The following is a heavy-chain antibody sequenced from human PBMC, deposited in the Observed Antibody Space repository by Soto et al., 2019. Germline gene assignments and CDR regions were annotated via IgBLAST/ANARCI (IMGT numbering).Heavy chain of an antibody. Sequence: GASVKVSCKASGYTFTSYGISWVRQAPGQGLEWMGWISAYNGNTNYAQKLQGRVTMTTDTSTSTAYMELRSLRSDDTAVYYCARDGVRYCSGGSCHHWFDPWGQGTLVTVSS. J-gene: IGHJ5*02. CDR3: ARDGVRYCSGGSCHHWFDP. V-gene: IGHV1-18*04. D-gene: IGHD2-15*01. CDR1: GYTFTSYG. CDR2: ISAYNGNT.